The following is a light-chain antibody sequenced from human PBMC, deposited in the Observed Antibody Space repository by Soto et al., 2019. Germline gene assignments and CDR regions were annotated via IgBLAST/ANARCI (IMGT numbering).Light chain of an antibody. V-gene: IGLV2-23*02. Sequence: QSALTQPASVSGSPGQSITISCTGTSSDVGSYNFVSWYQQPPGKAPKLMIYEVSKRPSGVSNRFSGSKSGNTASLTISGLQAEDEDDYYCCSYAGSRRVFGGGTKLTVL. CDR2: EVS. CDR3: CSYAGSRRV. J-gene: IGLJ2*01. CDR1: SSDVGSYNF.